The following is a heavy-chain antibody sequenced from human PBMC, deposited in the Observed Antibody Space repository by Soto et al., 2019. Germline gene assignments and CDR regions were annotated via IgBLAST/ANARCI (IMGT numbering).Heavy chain of an antibody. V-gene: IGHV3-30*04. D-gene: IGHD3-16*02. J-gene: IGHJ4*02. CDR1: GFTFSRHT. Sequence: QVQLEESGGGVVQPGTSLRLSCAASGFTFSRHTMHWVRQAPGKGLEWVASISYDGSNKYYADSVKGRFTISRDNSKNTLSVQMDSLRAEDTAIYYCARDRLRLGELSLLGYFDYWGQGTLVTVSS. CDR3: ARDRLRLGELSLLGYFDY. CDR2: ISYDGSNK.